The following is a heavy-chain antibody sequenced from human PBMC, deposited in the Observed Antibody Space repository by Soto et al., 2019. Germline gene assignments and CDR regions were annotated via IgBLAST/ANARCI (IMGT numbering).Heavy chain of an antibody. Sequence: VQLVESGGGLVMPGGSLRLSCIASGFSFSGFAMHWVRQAPGKGLEWVAVTSFDASENFYVDSVKGRFSISRDDSHNTVFLQMNGLRPEDTGIYYCARDLGGYVHLWDKSNYWGQGTLVNVSS. CDR2: TSFDASEN. CDR1: GFSFSGFA. CDR3: ARDLGGYVHLWDKSNY. V-gene: IGHV3-30*04. D-gene: IGHD5-12*01. J-gene: IGHJ4*02.